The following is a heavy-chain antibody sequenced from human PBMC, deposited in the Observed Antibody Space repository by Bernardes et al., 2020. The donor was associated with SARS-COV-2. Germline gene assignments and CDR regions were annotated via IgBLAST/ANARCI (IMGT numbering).Heavy chain of an antibody. D-gene: IGHD1-7*01. V-gene: IGHV3-21*01. Sequence: GGSLRLSCAASEFTFSSYAMSWVRQAPGKGLEWVSSITSSSSYKYYADSVKGRFTISRDNAKNSLYLQMNSLRAEDTAVYFCARESDWNYVVDYWGQGTLVAVSS. CDR3: ARESDWNYVVDY. CDR1: EFTFSSYA. J-gene: IGHJ4*02. CDR2: ITSSSSYK.